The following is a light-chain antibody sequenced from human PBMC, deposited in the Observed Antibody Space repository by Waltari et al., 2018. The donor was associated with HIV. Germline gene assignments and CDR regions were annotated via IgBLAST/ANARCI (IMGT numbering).Light chain of an antibody. CDR1: SSNIGAGFD. J-gene: IGLJ2*01. CDR3: HAYDISLSGWV. CDR2: NDP. Sequence: QSVLTQPPSVSGAPGQRVTISCTGTSSNIGAGFDVHWYQQLPGTVPNVLIYNDPDRASGGPDRFSGAKSATSASLAITGLQAEDEANYYCHAYDISLSGWVFGGGTKLTVL. V-gene: IGLV1-40*01.